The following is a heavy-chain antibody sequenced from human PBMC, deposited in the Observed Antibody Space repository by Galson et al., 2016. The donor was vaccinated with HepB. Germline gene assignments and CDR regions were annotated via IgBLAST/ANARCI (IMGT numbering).Heavy chain of an antibody. CDR3: ARHYCSGGRCYPYDGMDV. V-gene: IGHV4-59*08. J-gene: IGHJ6*02. CDR1: GGSINSYY. CDR2: IYNSGSA. Sequence: LSLTCTVSGGSINSYYWSWIRQPPGKGLEWIGCIYNSGSANYNPSLKSRVTISGDTSKNQFSLKLSSVTAADTAVYYCARHYCSGGRCYPYDGMDVWGQGTTVTVSS. D-gene: IGHD2-15*01.